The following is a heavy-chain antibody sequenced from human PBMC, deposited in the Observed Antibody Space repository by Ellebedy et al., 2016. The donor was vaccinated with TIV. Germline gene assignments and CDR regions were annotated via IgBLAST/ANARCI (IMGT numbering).Heavy chain of an antibody. CDR1: GFTFSSYA. J-gene: IGHJ4*02. Sequence: GGSLRLSXAASGFTFSSYAMSWVRQAPGKGLEWVSAISGSGGSTYYADSVKGRFTISRDNSKNTLYLQMNSLRAEDTAVYYCAKVESGGRGPQSGYLDYWGQGTLVTVSS. D-gene: IGHD3-22*01. V-gene: IGHV3-23*01. CDR2: ISGSGGST. CDR3: AKVESGGRGPQSGYLDY.